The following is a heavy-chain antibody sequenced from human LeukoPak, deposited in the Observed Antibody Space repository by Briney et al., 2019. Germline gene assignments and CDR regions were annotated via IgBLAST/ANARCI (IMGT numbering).Heavy chain of an antibody. D-gene: IGHD2-21*02. CDR2: IIPIFGTA. CDR1: GGTFSSYA. Sequence: SVKVSCKASGGTFSSYAISWVRQAPGQGLEWMGGIIPIFGTANYAQKFQGRVTITADKSTSTAYMELSSLRSEDTAVYYCARRPYCGGDCYSEFDYWGQGTLVTVSS. CDR3: ARRPYCGGDCYSEFDY. J-gene: IGHJ4*02. V-gene: IGHV1-69*06.